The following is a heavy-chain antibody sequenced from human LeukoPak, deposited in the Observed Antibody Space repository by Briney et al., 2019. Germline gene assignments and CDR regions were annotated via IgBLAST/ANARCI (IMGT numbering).Heavy chain of an antibody. CDR1: GYTFTSYA. Sequence: ASVKVSCKASGYTFTSYAMHWVRQAPGQRLEWMGWINAGNGNTKYSQEFQGRVTITRDTSASTAYMELSSLRSEDMAVYYCARDRGYNWNERYFDYWGQGTLVTVSS. V-gene: IGHV1-3*03. D-gene: IGHD1-20*01. J-gene: IGHJ4*02. CDR3: ARDRGYNWNERYFDY. CDR2: INAGNGNT.